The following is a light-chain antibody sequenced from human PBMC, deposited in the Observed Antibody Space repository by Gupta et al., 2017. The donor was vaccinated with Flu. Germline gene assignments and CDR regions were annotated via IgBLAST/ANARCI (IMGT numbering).Light chain of an antibody. V-gene: IGKV3-20*01. CDR2: NTS. CDR3: QQDGSSDS. J-gene: IGKJ4*01. CDR1: QGVGGDN. Sequence: ENVLTQSPGTLSLSPGEGATLSCRASQGVGGDNLAWYQQRRGQAPRLLIYNTSRRAAGTPDRFSGSGSGTDFTLTISRLEAEDFAVYYCQQDGSSDSFGGGTKVEIK.